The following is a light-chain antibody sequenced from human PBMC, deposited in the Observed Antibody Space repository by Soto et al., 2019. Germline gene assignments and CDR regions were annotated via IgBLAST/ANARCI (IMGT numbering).Light chain of an antibody. CDR2: AAS. V-gene: IGKV1-8*01. CDR1: QAINNY. J-gene: IGKJ4*02. CDR3: QQYYDYPRT. Sequence: AIRMTQSPSSLSASTGDRVTITCRASQAINNYLVWFQQKPGKAPKVLIYAASTLQTGVPSRFSGSGSGTDFILTINWLQSEDFATYYCQQYYDYPRTFGGGTKVDIK.